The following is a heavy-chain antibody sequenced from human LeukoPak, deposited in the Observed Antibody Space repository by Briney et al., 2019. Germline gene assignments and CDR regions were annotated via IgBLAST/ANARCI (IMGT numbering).Heavy chain of an antibody. Sequence: PSETLPLTCTPSGVSINIDTNNWGWIRQPAGKGLEWIGPVFTGGGTYSNPSLNSRVTLSIDTSKNLDSLTPTSVTAIEYTVYYCARDVWGYGHMDVWGKGTTVTVSS. V-gene: IGHV4-61*02. D-gene: IGHD5-18*01. CDR2: VFTGGGT. CDR1: GVSINIDTNN. CDR3: ARDVWGYGHMDV. J-gene: IGHJ6*03.